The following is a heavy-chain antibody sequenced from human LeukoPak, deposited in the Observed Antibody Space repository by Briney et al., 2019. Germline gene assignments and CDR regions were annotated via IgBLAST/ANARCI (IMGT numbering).Heavy chain of an antibody. D-gene: IGHD2/OR15-2a*01. V-gene: IGHV3-7*01. Sequence: GGSLRLSCAASGFIFSHYWMSWFRQAPGKGLEWVANIKPDGTEKYYVDSVKGRFTISRDNAKNSLYLLMDSLRAEDTAVYYCARENMWAFDMWGQGTMVTVSS. CDR1: GFIFSHYW. J-gene: IGHJ3*02. CDR2: IKPDGTEK. CDR3: ARENMWAFDM.